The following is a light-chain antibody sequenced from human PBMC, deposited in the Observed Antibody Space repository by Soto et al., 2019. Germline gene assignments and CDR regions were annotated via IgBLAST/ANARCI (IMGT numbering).Light chain of an antibody. J-gene: IGKJ1*01. CDR2: AAS. Sequence: DIQMTQSPSSLSASVGDRVSITCRASQDIANFLAWYQHKAGKVPTLLIYAASTLQSGVPSRFSGRASGTDFTLTISSLQPEDVATYSCQKYNSPPRTFVQGTMVEV. CDR3: QKYNSPPRT. CDR1: QDIANF. V-gene: IGKV1-27*01.